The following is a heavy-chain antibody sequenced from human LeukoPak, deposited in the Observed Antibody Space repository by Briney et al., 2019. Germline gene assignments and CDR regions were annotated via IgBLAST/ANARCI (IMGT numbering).Heavy chain of an antibody. Sequence: SETLSLTCTVSGVSISNYYWSWIRQPPGKGLEWIGYIYYSGSTNYNPSLKSRVTISVDRTKNHFSLKLSSVTAADTAVYYCARPSIAAAGTSYNWFDPWGQGTLVTVSS. D-gene: IGHD6-13*01. J-gene: IGHJ5*02. CDR3: ARPSIAAAGTSYNWFDP. V-gene: IGHV4-59*12. CDR2: IYYSGST. CDR1: GVSISNYY.